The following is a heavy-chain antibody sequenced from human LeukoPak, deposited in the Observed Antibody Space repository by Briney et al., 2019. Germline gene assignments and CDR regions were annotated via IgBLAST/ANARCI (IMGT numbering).Heavy chain of an antibody. D-gene: IGHD6-6*01. CDR2: ISAYNGNT. CDR3: ARDAEYSSSPVDY. J-gene: IGHJ4*02. V-gene: IGHV1-18*04. CDR1: GYTFTGYY. Sequence: ASVKVSCKASGYTFTGYYMHWVRQAPGQGLEWMGWISAYNGNTNYAQKLQGRVTMTTDTSTSTAYMELRSLRSDDTAVYYCARDAEYSSSPVDYWGQGTLVTVSS.